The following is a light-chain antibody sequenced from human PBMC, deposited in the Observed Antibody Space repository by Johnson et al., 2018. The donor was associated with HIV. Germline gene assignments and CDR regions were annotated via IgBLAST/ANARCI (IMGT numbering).Light chain of an antibody. V-gene: IGLV1-51*01. J-gene: IGLJ1*01. Sequence: QSVLTQPPSVSAAPGQKVTISCSGSSSNIGNNYVSWYQQLPGTAPKLLIYDNNKRPSGIPDRFSGSKSGTPATLGITGLQTGDEADYYCGTWDSSLSAHNYVFGTGTKVTVL. CDR1: SSNIGNNY. CDR3: GTWDSSLSAHNYV. CDR2: DNN.